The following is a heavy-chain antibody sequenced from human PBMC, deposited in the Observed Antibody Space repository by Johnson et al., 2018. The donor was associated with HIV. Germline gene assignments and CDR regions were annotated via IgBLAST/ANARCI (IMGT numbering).Heavy chain of an antibody. CDR3: ARVRRSGWFDNDAFDF. J-gene: IGHJ3*01. CDR1: GFTVRSNY. V-gene: IGHV3-66*02. CDR2: IYSGGST. Sequence: VQLVESGGGLVQPGGSLRLSCAASGFTVRSNYMSWVRQAPGKGLEWVSVIYSGGSTYYTDSVKGRFTLSRDNSKNTVFLLLNSLRTEDTAVYYCARVRRSGWFDNDAFDFWGQGTMVTVSS. D-gene: IGHD6-19*01.